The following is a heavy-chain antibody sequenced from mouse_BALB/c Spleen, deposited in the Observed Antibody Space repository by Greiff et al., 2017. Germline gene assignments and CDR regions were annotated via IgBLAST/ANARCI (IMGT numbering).Heavy chain of an antibody. D-gene: IGHD2-3*01. J-gene: IGHJ1*01. V-gene: IGHV14-3*02. CDR3: ARGGGYSWYFDV. Sequence: VHVKQSGAELVKPGASVKLSCTASGFNIKDTYMHWVKQRPEQGLEWIGRIDPANGNTKYDPKFQGKATITADTSSNTAYLQLSSLTSEDTAVYYCARGGGYSWYFDVWGAGTTVTVSS. CDR2: IDPANGNT. CDR1: GFNIKDTY.